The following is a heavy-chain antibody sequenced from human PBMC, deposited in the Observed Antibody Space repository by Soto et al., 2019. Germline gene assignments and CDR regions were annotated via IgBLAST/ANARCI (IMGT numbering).Heavy chain of an antibody. Sequence: PPETLSLTCGVSGYSISSGYYWSWIRQPPGKGLEWIGSIYQGGDTYYNPSLNSPVTISVDTSNNHFSLRLDSVTAADTAVYYCARAAFRRGSHHFDFWGQGILVTVSS. J-gene: IGHJ4*02. CDR2: IYQGGDT. CDR3: ARAAFRRGSHHFDF. D-gene: IGHD1-26*01. CDR1: GYSISSGYY. V-gene: IGHV4-38-2*01.